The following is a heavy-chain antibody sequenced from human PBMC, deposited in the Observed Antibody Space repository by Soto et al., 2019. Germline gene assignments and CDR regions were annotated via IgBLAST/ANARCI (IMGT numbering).Heavy chain of an antibody. J-gene: IGHJ4*02. D-gene: IGHD3-22*01. CDR3: ARGLYYYDSSGYYHY. CDR1: GFTFSSYS. V-gene: IGHV3-21*01. CDR2: ISSSSSYI. Sequence: PGGSLRLSCAASGFTFSSYSMNWVRQAPGKGLEWVSSISSSSSYIYYADSVKGRFTISRDNAKNSLYLQMNSLRAEDTAVYYCARGLYYYDSSGYYHYWGQGTLVTVSS.